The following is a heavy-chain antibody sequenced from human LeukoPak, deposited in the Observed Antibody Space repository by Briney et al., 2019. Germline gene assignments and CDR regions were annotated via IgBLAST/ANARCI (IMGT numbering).Heavy chain of an antibody. CDR2: INHSGST. CDR1: GGSIRSYY. Sequence: SETLSLTCTVSGGSIRSYYWSWIRQPPGKGLEWIGEINHSGSTNYNPSLKSRVTISVDTSKNQFSLKLSSVTAADTAVYYCARISPGYSSGWYHPGEDYWGQGTLVTVSS. J-gene: IGHJ4*02. CDR3: ARISPGYSSGWYHPGEDY. V-gene: IGHV4-34*01. D-gene: IGHD6-19*01.